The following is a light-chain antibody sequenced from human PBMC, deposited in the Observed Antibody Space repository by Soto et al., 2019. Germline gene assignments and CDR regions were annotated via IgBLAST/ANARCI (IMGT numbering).Light chain of an antibody. CDR2: YDD. Sequence: QSVLTQPPSMSEAPRQRVNISCSGSGSNIGNNAVSWYQQFPGKAPKLLIYYDDLLASGVSDRFSGSKSGTSASLAITGLQSEDEADYYCAAWDDSLIGPVFGTGTKLTVL. J-gene: IGLJ1*01. CDR3: AAWDDSLIGPV. V-gene: IGLV1-36*01. CDR1: GSNIGNNA.